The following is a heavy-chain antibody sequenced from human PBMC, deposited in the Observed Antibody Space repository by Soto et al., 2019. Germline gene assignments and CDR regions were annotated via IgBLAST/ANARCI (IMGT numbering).Heavy chain of an antibody. V-gene: IGHV3-11*01. CDR2: ISSSGSTI. CDR1: GFTFSDYY. D-gene: IGHD2-8*01. CDR3: ARQYCTNGVCHDAFDI. Sequence: GGSLRLSCAASGFTFSDYYMSWIRQAPGKGLEWVSYISSSGSTIYYADSVKGRFTISRDNAKNSLYLQMNSLRAEDTAVYYCARQYCTNGVCHDAFDIWGQGTMVTASS. J-gene: IGHJ3*02.